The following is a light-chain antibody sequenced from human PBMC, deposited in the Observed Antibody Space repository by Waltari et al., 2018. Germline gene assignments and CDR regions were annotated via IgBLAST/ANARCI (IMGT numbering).Light chain of an antibody. CDR3: CSYAGSFTLV. CDR2: EDS. J-gene: IGLJ2*01. V-gene: IGLV2-23*01. CDR1: RSDVGSSNL. Sequence: QSVLTQPASVSGPPGQSNPIPCCGIRSDVGSSNLVSWYQEHPGKAPKLMIYEDSKRPSGVSNRFSGSKSGNTASLTISGLQAEDEADYYCCSYAGSFTLVFGGGTKLTDL.